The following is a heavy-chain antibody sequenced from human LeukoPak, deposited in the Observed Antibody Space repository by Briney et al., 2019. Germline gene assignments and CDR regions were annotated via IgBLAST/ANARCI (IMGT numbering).Heavy chain of an antibody. CDR2: IIPIFGTA. CDR3: ARSLGAIPHFDP. J-gene: IGHJ5*02. V-gene: IGHV1-69*13. CDR1: GYTFTSYA. Sequence: SVKVSCKASGYTFTSYAISWVRQAPGQGLEWMGGIIPIFGTANYAQKFQGRVTITADESTSTAYMELSSLRSEDTAVYYCARSLGAIPHFDPWGQGTLVTVSS. D-gene: IGHD3-16*01.